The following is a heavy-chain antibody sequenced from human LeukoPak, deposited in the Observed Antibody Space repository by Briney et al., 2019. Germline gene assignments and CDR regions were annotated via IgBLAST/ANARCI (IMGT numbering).Heavy chain of an antibody. CDR2: IYYSGST. CDR3: ARTYYDILTGTLDYYYMDV. Sequence: SETLSLTCTVSGGSISSSSYYWGWIRQPPGEGLEWIGRIYYSGSTYYNPSLKSRVTISVDTSKNQFSLKLSSVTAADTAVYYCARTYYDILTGTLDYYYMDVWGKGTTVTVSS. D-gene: IGHD3-9*01. J-gene: IGHJ6*03. V-gene: IGHV4-39*07. CDR1: GGSISSSSYY.